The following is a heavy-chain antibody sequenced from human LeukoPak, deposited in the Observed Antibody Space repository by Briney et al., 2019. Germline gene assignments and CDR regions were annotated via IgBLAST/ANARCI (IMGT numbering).Heavy chain of an antibody. V-gene: IGHV1-8*03. CDR1: GYTFTSYD. D-gene: IGHD6-19*01. CDR2: MNPNSGNT. Sequence: ASVKVSCKASGYTFTSYDINWVRQATGQGLEWMGWMNPNSGNTGYAQKLQGRVTITRNTSISTAYMELSSLRSEDTAVYYCARGQWQWLVHGVLSRYYYMDVWGKGTTVTVSS. J-gene: IGHJ6*03. CDR3: ARGQWQWLVHGVLSRYYYMDV.